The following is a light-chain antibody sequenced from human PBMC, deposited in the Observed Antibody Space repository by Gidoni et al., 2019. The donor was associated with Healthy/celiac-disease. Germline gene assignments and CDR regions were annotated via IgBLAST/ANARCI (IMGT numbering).Light chain of an antibody. Sequence: EIVLTQSPGTLSLSPGERATLSCRASQSVSSSYLAWYQQKPGQAPRLLIYGASSRATGIPDRFSVSGSGTDFTLTISRLEPEDFAVYYCQQYGSSPPMYTFGQGTKLEIK. CDR2: GAS. CDR1: QSVSSSY. V-gene: IGKV3-20*01. J-gene: IGKJ2*01. CDR3: QQYGSSPPMYT.